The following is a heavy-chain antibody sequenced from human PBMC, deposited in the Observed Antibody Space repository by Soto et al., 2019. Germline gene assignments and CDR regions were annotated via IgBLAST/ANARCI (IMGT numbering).Heavy chain of an antibody. V-gene: IGHV1-3*05. CDR2: INAGNGNT. J-gene: IGHJ4*02. D-gene: IGHD4-17*01. CDR1: GYTFTSYA. CDR3: ASESHGGEFDY. Sequence: QVQLVQSGAEEKKPGASVKVSCKASGYTFTSYAMHWVRQAPGQRLEWMGWINAGNGNTKYSQKFQGRVTITRDTSASTPYMELSSLRSEDTAVYYCASESHGGEFDYWGQGTLVTVPS.